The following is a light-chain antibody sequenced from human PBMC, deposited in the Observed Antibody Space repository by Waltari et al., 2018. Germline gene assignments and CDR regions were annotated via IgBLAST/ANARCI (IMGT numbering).Light chain of an antibody. CDR1: QSVSTN. CDR2: GAS. V-gene: IGKV3D-15*03. J-gene: IGKJ4*01. Sequence: EIMMTQSPAALSVSPGERATLSCRASQSVSTNLAWYQQKPGQPPRRLIYGASLRATGLSARFSGSGSGTEFTLTISIMQSEDFAVYICQQYSSWPLTFGGGTKVEI. CDR3: QQYSSWPLT.